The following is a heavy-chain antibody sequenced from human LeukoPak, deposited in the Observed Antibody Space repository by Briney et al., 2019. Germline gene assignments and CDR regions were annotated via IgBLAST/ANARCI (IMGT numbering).Heavy chain of an antibody. D-gene: IGHD3-16*02. V-gene: IGHV4-59*08. CDR3: ARHIGGGIEDMDV. Sequence: SETLSLTCTVSGGSIGTYYWSWVRHSPGKGREWIGYIYVTGNRYNPYLQSRVTISVDTSRNQFFLKMSSVTAADTAVYYCARHIGGGIEDMDVWGKGTKVTVSS. CDR2: IYVTGN. CDR1: GGSIGTYY. J-gene: IGHJ6*03.